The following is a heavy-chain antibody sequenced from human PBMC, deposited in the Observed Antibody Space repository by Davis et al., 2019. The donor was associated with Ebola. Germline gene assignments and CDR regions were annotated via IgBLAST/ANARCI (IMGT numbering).Heavy chain of an antibody. J-gene: IGHJ6*02. CDR2: IKQDGSEK. CDR1: GFTFSSYW. Sequence: GGSLRLSCAASGFTFSSYWMSWVRQAPGKGLEWVANIKQDGSEKYYVDSVKGRFTISRDNAKNSLYLQMNSLRAEDTAVYYCTRDRETYYYDSSGYYYRYYGMDVWGQGTTVTVSS. CDR3: TRDRETYYYDSSGYYYRYYGMDV. V-gene: IGHV3-7*03. D-gene: IGHD3-22*01.